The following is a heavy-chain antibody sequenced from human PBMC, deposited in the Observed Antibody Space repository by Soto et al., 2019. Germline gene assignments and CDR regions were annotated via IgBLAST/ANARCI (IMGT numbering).Heavy chain of an antibody. CDR3: ASEAIMITFGGVIVSGDPYYYMDV. D-gene: IGHD3-16*02. Sequence: ASVKVSCKASGGTFSSYTISWVRQAPGQGLEWMGRIIPILGIANYAQKFQGRVTITADKSTSTAYMELSSLRSEDTAVYYCASEAIMITFGGVIVSGDPYYYMDVWGKGTTVTVSS. CDR1: GGTFSSYT. J-gene: IGHJ6*03. CDR2: IIPILGIA. V-gene: IGHV1-69*02.